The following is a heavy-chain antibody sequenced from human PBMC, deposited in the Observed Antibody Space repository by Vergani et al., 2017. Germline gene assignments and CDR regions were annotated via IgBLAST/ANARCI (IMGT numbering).Heavy chain of an antibody. V-gene: IGHV3-30*03. D-gene: IGHD1-1*01. CDR3: ATKSCGTPGCQIGYFRE. J-gene: IGHJ1*01. CDR1: GFTPSYYG. Sequence: QVHLVESGGGVVQPGRSLSLSCVVPGFTPSYYGMHWVRQAPGKGLEWVAVISYDGTQKYYADSVKGRFTISRDNSKSTLYLQMNSLRTEDTAVYYCATKSCGTPGCQIGYFREWGQGTLVTVSS. CDR2: ISYDGTQK.